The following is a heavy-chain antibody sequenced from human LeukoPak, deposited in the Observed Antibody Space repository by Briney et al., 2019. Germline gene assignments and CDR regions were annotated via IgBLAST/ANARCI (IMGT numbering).Heavy chain of an antibody. CDR2: VNTGGGA. J-gene: IGHJ4*02. V-gene: IGHV3-23*01. Sequence: GESLKISSAASGFTFNNYAMTWVRQAPGKGLQWVATVNTGGGAYYAGSVKGRFTISRDNSRNTLYLQMNSLRAEDTALYYCARDLHEYYFDYWGQGTLVTVSS. CDR3: ARDLHEYYFDY. CDR1: GFTFNNYA.